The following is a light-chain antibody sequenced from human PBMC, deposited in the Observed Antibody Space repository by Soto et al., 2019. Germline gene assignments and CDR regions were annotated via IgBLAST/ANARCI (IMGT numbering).Light chain of an antibody. CDR1: QSISTY. CDR2: AAS. J-gene: IGKJ4*01. CDR3: QQSYNSLLLT. Sequence: DIQMTQSPSSLSASVGDRVTITCRASQSISTYLNWYQQKPGKAPNLLIYAASSLQSGVPSRFSGSGSGTDFTLTISSLXPEDFATYYCQQSYNSLLLTFGGGTKVDTK. V-gene: IGKV1-39*01.